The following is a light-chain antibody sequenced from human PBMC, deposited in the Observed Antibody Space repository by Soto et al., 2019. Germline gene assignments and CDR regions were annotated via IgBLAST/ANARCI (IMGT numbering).Light chain of an antibody. J-gene: IGKJ3*01. V-gene: IGKV3-11*01. CDR2: DAS. CDR3: QQRSNWPPWT. CDR1: QSVDTY. Sequence: EVVLTQSPATLSLSPGERATLSCRASQSVDTYLAWYQQKPGQPPRLLIYDASNRATGIPARFSGSGSGTDFTLTITTLEPEDFEVYYGQQRSNWPPWTFGPGTKV.